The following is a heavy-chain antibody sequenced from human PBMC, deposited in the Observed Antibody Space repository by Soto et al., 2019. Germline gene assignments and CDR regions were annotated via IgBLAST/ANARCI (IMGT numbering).Heavy chain of an antibody. CDR2: IYYSGST. CDR3: ARDRRTTYNWNDQYYYYGMDV. Sequence: SETLSLTCTVSGGSISSYYWSWIRQPPGKGLEWIGYIYYSGSTNYNPSLKSRVTISVDTSKNQFSLKLSSVTAADTAVYYCARDRRTTYNWNDQYYYYGMDVWGQGTTVTVSS. D-gene: IGHD1-1*01. V-gene: IGHV4-59*01. J-gene: IGHJ6*02. CDR1: GGSISSYY.